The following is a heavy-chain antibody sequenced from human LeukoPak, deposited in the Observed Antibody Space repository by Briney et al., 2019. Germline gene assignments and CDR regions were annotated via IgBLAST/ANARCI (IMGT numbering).Heavy chain of an antibody. CDR3: CRTGQQLAWFDP. CDR2: INPSGGST. Sequence: ASVKVSCKASGYTFTSYYMHWVRQAPGQGLEWMGIINPSGGSTSYAQKFQGRVTITRDTSASTAYMELSSLRSEDTAVYYCCRTGQQLAWFDPWGQGTLVTVSS. J-gene: IGHJ5*02. V-gene: IGHV1-46*01. CDR1: GYTFTSYY. D-gene: IGHD6-13*01.